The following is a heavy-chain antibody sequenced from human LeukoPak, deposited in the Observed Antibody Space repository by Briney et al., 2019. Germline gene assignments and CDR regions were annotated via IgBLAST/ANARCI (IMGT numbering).Heavy chain of an antibody. CDR3: GKDGGQYSSGPEFDP. D-gene: IGHD6-19*01. CDR1: GIVFSNTA. CDR2: ISGGGERT. V-gene: IGHV3-23*01. Sequence: GGSLRLSCAASGIVFSNTAMNWARQSPGRRLESVSAISGGGERTFYADSVKGRFTISRDNSKNMVYLQMNSLRADDTAIYYCGKDGGQYSSGPEFDPRGQGALVTVSS. J-gene: IGHJ5*02.